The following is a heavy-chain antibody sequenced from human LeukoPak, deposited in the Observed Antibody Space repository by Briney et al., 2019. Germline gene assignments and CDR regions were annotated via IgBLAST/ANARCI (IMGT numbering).Heavy chain of an antibody. CDR3: VKGTGTKYYYYGMDV. Sequence: GGPLRLSCSASGFTFSNYAMHWVRQAPGKGLEYVSAISSNGGSTYNADSVKGRFTISRDNSKNTLYLQMSSQRAEDTAVYYCVKGTGTKYYYYGMDVWGQGTTVTVSS. V-gene: IGHV3-64D*06. CDR1: GFTFSNYA. J-gene: IGHJ6*02. D-gene: IGHD3/OR15-3a*01. CDR2: ISSNGGST.